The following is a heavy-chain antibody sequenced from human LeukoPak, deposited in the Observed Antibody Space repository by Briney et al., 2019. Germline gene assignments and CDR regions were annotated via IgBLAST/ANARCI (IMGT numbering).Heavy chain of an antibody. J-gene: IGHJ6*03. Sequence: GRSLRLSCAASGFTFSSYGMHWVRQAPGKGLEWVAFIRYDGSHKYYADSVKGRFTISRDNSKNTLFLQMNSLRAEDTAVYYCAKDAYYGSGSHYYYYMDVWGKGTTVTISS. V-gene: IGHV3-30*02. CDR2: IRYDGSHK. CDR1: GFTFSSYG. D-gene: IGHD3-10*01. CDR3: AKDAYYGSGSHYYYYMDV.